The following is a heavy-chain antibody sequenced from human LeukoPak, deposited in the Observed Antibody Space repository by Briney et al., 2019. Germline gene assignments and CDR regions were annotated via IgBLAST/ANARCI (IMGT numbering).Heavy chain of an antibody. D-gene: IGHD1-7*01. CDR3: ARADWNYAFDI. CDR2: ISSSGSTI. J-gene: IGHJ3*02. Sequence: GGSLRLSCAASGFTFSSYEINWVRQAPGKGLEWVSYISSSGSTIYFADSVKGRFTISRDNAKNSLCLQMNSLRAEDTAVYYCARADWNYAFDIWGQGTMVTVSS. V-gene: IGHV3-48*03. CDR1: GFTFSSYE.